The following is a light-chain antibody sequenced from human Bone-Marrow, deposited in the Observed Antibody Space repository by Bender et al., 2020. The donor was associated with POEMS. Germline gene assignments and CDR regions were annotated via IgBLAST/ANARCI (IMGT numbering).Light chain of an antibody. V-gene: IGLV1-40*01. CDR3: QSYDNSLGGWV. Sequence: QSVLTQQPSVSGAAGQRVTISCTGSSSNIGANYDVHWYQHLPGTAPKLLIYGYNNRPSGVPDRFSGSKSGTSASLAITGLQAEDEGDYYCQSYDNSLGGWVFGGGTKLTVL. J-gene: IGLJ3*02. CDR2: GYN. CDR1: SSNIGANYD.